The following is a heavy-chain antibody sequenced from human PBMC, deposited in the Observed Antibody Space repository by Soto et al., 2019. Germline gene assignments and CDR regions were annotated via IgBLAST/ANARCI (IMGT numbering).Heavy chain of an antibody. CDR1: GVTFSDHY. CDR3: ARGGGSSPFDY. J-gene: IGHJ4*02. CDR2: ISHRSLTI. Sequence: PWWSLRLCCAASGVTFSDHYMAWCRQTPERGLEWLAYISHRSLTIYHARSVKDRFTISRDDATDSLYLQLNSLRVEDTAVYFCARGGGSSPFDYWGRGTVVTVSS. D-gene: IGHD6-6*01. V-gene: IGHV3-11*01.